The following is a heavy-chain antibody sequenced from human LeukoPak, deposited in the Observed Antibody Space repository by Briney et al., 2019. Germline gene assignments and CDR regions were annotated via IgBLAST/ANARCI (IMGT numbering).Heavy chain of an antibody. CDR1: GFTFSGYY. J-gene: IGHJ4*02. V-gene: IGHV3-11*04. Sequence: PGGSLRLSCAASGFTFSGYYMSWIRQAPGKGLEWVSYISSSGSSIYYADSVKGRFTISRDNAKNSLYLQMNSLRAEDTAVYYCARASGDIVETATMGSYWGQGTLVTVSS. D-gene: IGHD5-18*01. CDR2: ISSSGSSI. CDR3: ARASGDIVETATMGSY.